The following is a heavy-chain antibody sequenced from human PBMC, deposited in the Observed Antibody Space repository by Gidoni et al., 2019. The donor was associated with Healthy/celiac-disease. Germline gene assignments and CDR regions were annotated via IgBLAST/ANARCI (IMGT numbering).Heavy chain of an antibody. CDR3: AKPTTWGAVLYYGMDV. Sequence: QVQLVESGGGVVQPGRSLRLSCAASGFTFSSYGMHWVRQAPGKGLEWVAVISYDANNKYYADSVKGRFTISRDNSKNTLYLQMNSLRAEDTAVYYCAKPTTWGAVLYYGMDVWGQGTTVTVSS. V-gene: IGHV3-30*18. CDR1: GFTFSSYG. J-gene: IGHJ6*02. D-gene: IGHD7-27*01. CDR2: ISYDANNK.